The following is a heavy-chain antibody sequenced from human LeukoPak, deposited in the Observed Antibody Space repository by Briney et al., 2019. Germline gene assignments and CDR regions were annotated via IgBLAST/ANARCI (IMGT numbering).Heavy chain of an antibody. J-gene: IGHJ5*02. D-gene: IGHD3-10*01. V-gene: IGHV3-73*01. CDR2: IRSKANSYAT. Sequence: GGSLKLSCAASGFTFSGSAMHWVRQASGKGLEWVGRIRSKANSYATAYAASVKGRFTISRDDSKNTAYLQMNSLKTEDTAVYYCTRHWFHEIGENIEDNWFDPWGQGILVTVSS. CDR3: TRHWFHEIGENIEDNWFDP. CDR1: GFTFSGSA.